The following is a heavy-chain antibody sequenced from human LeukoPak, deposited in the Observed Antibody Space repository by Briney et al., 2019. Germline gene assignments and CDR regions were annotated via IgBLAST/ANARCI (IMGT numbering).Heavy chain of an antibody. Sequence: GGSLRLSSAASGFTVSSNYMSWVRQAPGKGLEWVSVIYSGGSTYYADSVKGRFTISRDNSKNTLYLQMNSLRAEDTAVYYCANRVDYWGQGTLVTVSS. CDR1: GFTVSSNY. J-gene: IGHJ4*02. V-gene: IGHV3-53*01. CDR3: ANRVDY. CDR2: IYSGGST.